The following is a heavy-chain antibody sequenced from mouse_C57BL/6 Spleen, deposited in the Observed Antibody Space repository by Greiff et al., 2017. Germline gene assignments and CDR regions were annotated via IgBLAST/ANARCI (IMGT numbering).Heavy chain of an antibody. Sequence: QVQLQQPGAELVKPGASVKMSCAASGYTFTSYGITWVKQKPGQGLEWIGDIYAGSGSTNYTEKVKGKATLTGDTSSSTAYMQLSSLTSEDSAVYYCAKGLRVFDYWGQGTTLTVSS. CDR1: GYTFTSYG. CDR3: AKGLRVFDY. J-gene: IGHJ2*01. CDR2: IYAGSGST. D-gene: IGHD2-4*01. V-gene: IGHV1-55*01.